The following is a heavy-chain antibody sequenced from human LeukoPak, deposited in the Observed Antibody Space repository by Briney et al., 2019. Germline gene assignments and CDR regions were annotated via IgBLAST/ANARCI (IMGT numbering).Heavy chain of an antibody. Sequence: GGSLRLSCAASGFTLSTYAMSCVRETPGKGLEWVAATSSSDAGTYHADSVRGRFTISRDNSKNTLYLQMNSLRAEDTAVYYCARYVSYDFWSGYQIYYYYYYMDVWGKGTTVTVSS. CDR2: TSSSDAGT. CDR3: ARYVSYDFWSGYQIYYYYYYMDV. CDR1: GFTLSTYA. V-gene: IGHV3-23*01. D-gene: IGHD3-3*01. J-gene: IGHJ6*03.